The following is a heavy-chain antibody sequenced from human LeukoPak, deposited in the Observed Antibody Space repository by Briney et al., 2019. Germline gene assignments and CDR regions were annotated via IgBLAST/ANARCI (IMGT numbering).Heavy chain of an antibody. CDR3: ARGPPAGY. CDR2: IIPIFGTA. V-gene: IGHV1-69*05. Sequence: SVKVSCKASGGTFSSYAISWVRQAPGQGLEWMGGIIPIFGTANYAQKFQGRVTMTTDTSTSTAYMELRSLRSDDTAVYYCARGPPAGYWGQGTLVTVSS. D-gene: IGHD2-2*01. J-gene: IGHJ4*02. CDR1: GGTFSSYA.